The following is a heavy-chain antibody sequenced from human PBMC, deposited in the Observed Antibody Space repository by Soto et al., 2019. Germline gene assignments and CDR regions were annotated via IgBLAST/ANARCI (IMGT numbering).Heavy chain of an antibody. V-gene: IGHV4-59*08. CDR2: IYYSGST. D-gene: IGHD4-17*01. CDR3: ARRYGPGFDY. CDR1: GVSLSSYY. J-gene: IGHJ4*02. Sequence: SETLSLTCTVSGVSLSSYYCSWSRQPPGKGLEWIGYIYYSGSTNYNPSLKSRVTISVDTSKNQFSLKLSSVTAADTAVYYCARRYGPGFDYWGQGTLVTVSS.